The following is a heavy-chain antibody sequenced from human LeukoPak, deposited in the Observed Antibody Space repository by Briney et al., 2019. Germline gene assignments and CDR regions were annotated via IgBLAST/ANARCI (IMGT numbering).Heavy chain of an antibody. CDR3: ARDVVITKSFDY. CDR1: GGTFGSYA. V-gene: IGHV1-69*05. CDR2: IIPIFGTA. D-gene: IGHD3-22*01. Sequence: SVKVSCKASGGTFGSYAISWVRQAPGQGLEWMGRIIPIFGTANYAQKSQGRVTITTDESTSTAYMELSSLRSEDTAVYYCARDVVITKSFDYWGQGTLVTVSS. J-gene: IGHJ4*02.